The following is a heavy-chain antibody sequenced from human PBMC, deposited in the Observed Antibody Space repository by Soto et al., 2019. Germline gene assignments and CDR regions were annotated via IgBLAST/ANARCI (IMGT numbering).Heavy chain of an antibody. CDR2: IWYDGSNK. CDR3: ARNAKLLRFLEWLLYFDY. J-gene: IGHJ4*02. V-gene: IGHV3-33*01. Sequence: SLRLSCAASGFTFSSYGMHWVRQAPGKGLEWVAVIWYDGSNKYYADSVKGRFTISRDNSKNTLYLQMNSLRAEDTAVYYCARNAKLLRFLEWLLYFDYWGQGTLVTVSS. CDR1: GFTFSSYG. D-gene: IGHD3-3*01.